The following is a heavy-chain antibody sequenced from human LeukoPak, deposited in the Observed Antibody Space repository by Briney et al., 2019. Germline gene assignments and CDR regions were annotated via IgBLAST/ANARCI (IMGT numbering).Heavy chain of an antibody. CDR3: ARGPLGRNGDYFDY. V-gene: IGHV1-3*01. CDR2: INAGNGNT. Sequence: ASVKVSCKASRYTFTGYAIQWVRQAPGQSLEWMGWINAGNGNTKYSQKFQGRVTITRDTSANTVYMELSSLRSEDTAVYYCARGPLGRNGDYFDYWGQGTLVTVSS. CDR1: RYTFTGYA. D-gene: IGHD7-27*01. J-gene: IGHJ4*02.